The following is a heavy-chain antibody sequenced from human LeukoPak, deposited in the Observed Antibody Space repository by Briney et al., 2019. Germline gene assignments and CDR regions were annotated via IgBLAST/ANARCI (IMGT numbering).Heavy chain of an antibody. J-gene: IGHJ4*02. Sequence: GGSLRLSCAASGFTVSSNYMSWVRQAPGKGLEWVSVIYSGGSTYYADSVKGRFTISRDNFKNTLFLQMDSLRAEDTAVYYCARLKIVPAKYLDYWGQGTLVTVSS. V-gene: IGHV3-53*01. CDR1: GFTVSSNY. CDR3: ARLKIVPAKYLDY. D-gene: IGHD2-2*01. CDR2: IYSGGST.